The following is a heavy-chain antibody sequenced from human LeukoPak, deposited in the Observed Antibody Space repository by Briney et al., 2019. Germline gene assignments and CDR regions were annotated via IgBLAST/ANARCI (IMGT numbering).Heavy chain of an antibody. CDR2: VYYSGST. D-gene: IGHD1-26*01. Sequence: SETLSLTCTVSGGSIDTYYWSWIRQPPGKGLEWIGYVYYSGSTYYNPSLKSRVTMSIDTSKNQFSLKLSSVTAADTAVFYCARDRVGAGRYSFDYWGQGTLVTVSS. J-gene: IGHJ4*02. CDR1: GGSIDTYY. V-gene: IGHV4-59*01. CDR3: ARDRVGAGRYSFDY.